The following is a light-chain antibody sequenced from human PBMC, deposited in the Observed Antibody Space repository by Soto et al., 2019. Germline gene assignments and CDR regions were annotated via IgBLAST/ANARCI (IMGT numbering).Light chain of an antibody. CDR1: SSNIGGNS. Sequence: QSVLTQPPSFSSAPGQKLTISCAGSSSNIGGNSVSWYQQLPGTAPKLLIYDDNKRPSGIPDRFSGSEFGTSATLGIPEFQTGDEGDYYCGSWASSLSGYVLGTGTKVTVL. CDR2: DDN. V-gene: IGLV1-51*01. CDR3: GSWASSLSGYV. J-gene: IGLJ1*01.